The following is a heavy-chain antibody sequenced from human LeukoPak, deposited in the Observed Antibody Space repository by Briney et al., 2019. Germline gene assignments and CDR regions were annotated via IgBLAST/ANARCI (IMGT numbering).Heavy chain of an antibody. Sequence: GASVKVSCKASGYTFTSYGISWVRQAPGQGLEWMGWISAYNGNTNYAQKLQGRVTMTTDTSTSTAYMELSSLRSEDTAVYYCATRVLRYFDLQRAFDIWGQGTMVTVSS. CDR2: ISAYNGNT. V-gene: IGHV1-18*01. D-gene: IGHD3-9*01. CDR3: ATRVLRYFDLQRAFDI. CDR1: GYTFTSYG. J-gene: IGHJ3*02.